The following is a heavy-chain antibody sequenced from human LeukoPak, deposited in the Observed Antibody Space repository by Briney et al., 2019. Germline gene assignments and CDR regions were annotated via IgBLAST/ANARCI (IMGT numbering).Heavy chain of an antibody. Sequence: GGSLRLSCAASGFTFSNHWMHWVRQVPGKGPVWVSRTDGGGSSTSYADSVKGRFSISRDNGESTLYLQMNSLRVEDTAVYFCARGPGSSGGAYVGDYWGHGTLVTVSS. CDR2: TDGGGSST. CDR1: GFTFSNHW. J-gene: IGHJ4*01. CDR3: ARGPGSSGGAYVGDY. D-gene: IGHD3-22*01. V-gene: IGHV3-74*01.